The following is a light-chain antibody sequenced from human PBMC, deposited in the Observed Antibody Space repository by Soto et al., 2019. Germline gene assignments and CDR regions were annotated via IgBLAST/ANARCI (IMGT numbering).Light chain of an antibody. Sequence: DLQMTQSPSSLSASVGDRVTITCQASQDISSSLNWYHQKPGKAPRLLIYGASYLETGVPSRFSGGGSGTDFTFTISSLQPEDTATYYCQQYHHLPLTFGGGTKVEIK. V-gene: IGKV1-33*01. CDR2: GAS. J-gene: IGKJ4*01. CDR3: QQYHHLPLT. CDR1: QDISSS.